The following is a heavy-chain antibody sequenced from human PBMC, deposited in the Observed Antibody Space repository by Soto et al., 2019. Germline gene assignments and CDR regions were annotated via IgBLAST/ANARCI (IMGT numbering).Heavy chain of an antibody. D-gene: IGHD3-10*01. CDR1: GGSISSGDYY. CDR3: ARVGYYYGSGSYWGESYPQKNNWFDP. CDR2: IYYSGST. V-gene: IGHV4-30-4*01. Sequence: PSETLSLTCTVSGGSISSGDYYWSWIRQPPGKGLEWIGYIYYSGSTYYNPSLKSRVTISVDTSKNQFSLKLSSVTAADTAVYYCARVGYYYGSGSYWGESYPQKNNWFDPWGQGTLVTVSS. J-gene: IGHJ5*02.